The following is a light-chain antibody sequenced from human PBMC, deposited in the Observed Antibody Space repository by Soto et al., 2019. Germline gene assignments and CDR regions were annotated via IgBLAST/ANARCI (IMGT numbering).Light chain of an antibody. CDR3: QQYNNWPIT. CDR2: DAS. CDR1: QSVSSD. Sequence: EMVLTQAPGTLSSSPGERATLSCRASQSVSSDYLAWYHQKPGQPPRLLIYDASNRATGIPARFSGSGSGTEFTLTISSLQSEDFAVYYCQQYNNWPITFGQGTRLEIK. V-gene: IGKV3D-15*01. J-gene: IGKJ5*01.